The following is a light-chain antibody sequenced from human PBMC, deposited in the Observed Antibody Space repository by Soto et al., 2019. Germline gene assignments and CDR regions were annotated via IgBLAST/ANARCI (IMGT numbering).Light chain of an antibody. J-gene: IGLJ1*01. V-gene: IGLV1-40*01. CDR3: QSYDSSLSGV. Sequence: QSVLTQPPSVSGAPGQRVTIPCTGSSSNIGPGYDVHWYQQFPGTAPKLLIYGNSNRPSGVPDRFSGSKSGTSASLAITGLQAEDEADYYCQSYDSSLSGVFGSGTKLTVL. CDR1: SSNIGPGYD. CDR2: GNS.